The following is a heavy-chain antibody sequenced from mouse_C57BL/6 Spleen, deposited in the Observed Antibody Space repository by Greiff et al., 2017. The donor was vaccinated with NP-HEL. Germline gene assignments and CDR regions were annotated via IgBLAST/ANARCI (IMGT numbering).Heavy chain of an antibody. CDR2: IDPSDSYT. J-gene: IGHJ2*01. Sequence: QVQLKQPGAELVMPGASVKLSCKASGYTFTSYWMHWVKQRPGQGLEWIGEIDPSDSYTNYNQKFKGKSTLTVDKSSSTAYMQLSSLTSEDSAVYYCARGLTGTPYWGQGTTLTVSS. V-gene: IGHV1-69*01. D-gene: IGHD4-1*01. CDR1: GYTFTSYW. CDR3: ARGLTGTPY.